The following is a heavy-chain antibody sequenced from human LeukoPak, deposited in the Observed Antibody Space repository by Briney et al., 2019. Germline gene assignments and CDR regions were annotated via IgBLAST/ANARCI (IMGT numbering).Heavy chain of an antibody. Sequence: GESLKISCKGSGYSFTSYWIGWVRQMPGKGLEWMRIIYPGDSDTRYSPSFQGQVAISADKSISTAYLQWSSLKASDTAMYYCARHATYYYAPLAFDIWGQGTMVTVSS. CDR3: ARHATYYYAPLAFDI. D-gene: IGHD3-10*01. J-gene: IGHJ3*02. V-gene: IGHV5-51*01. CDR2: IYPGDSDT. CDR1: GYSFTSYW.